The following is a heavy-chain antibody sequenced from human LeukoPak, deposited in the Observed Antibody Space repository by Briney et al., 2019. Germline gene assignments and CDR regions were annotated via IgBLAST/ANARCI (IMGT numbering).Heavy chain of an antibody. CDR3: ARSIKGDSDH. V-gene: IGHV3-48*03. J-gene: IGHJ4*02. CDR2: ISSSGTTV. D-gene: IGHD3-10*01. Sequence: GGSLRLSCAASGFTFRSYEMNWVRQAPGKGLDWVSYISSSGTTVYYADSVKGRFTVSRDNAKNSLYLQMNSLRAEDTAVYYCARSIKGDSDHWGQGTLSPSPQ. CDR1: GFTFRSYE.